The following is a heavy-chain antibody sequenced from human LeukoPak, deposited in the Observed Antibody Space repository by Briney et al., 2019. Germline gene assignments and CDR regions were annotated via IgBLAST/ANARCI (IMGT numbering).Heavy chain of an antibody. V-gene: IGHV1-2*02. J-gene: IGHJ3*02. CDR2: INPNSGGT. CDR1: GYIFTSSY. D-gene: IGHD4-17*01. CDR3: ARVPYGDFGLDAFDI. Sequence: ASVKVSCKASGYIFTSSYIHWVRQAPGQGLEWMGWINPNSGGTNYAQKFQGRVTMTRDTSISTAYMELSRLRSDDTAVYYCARVPYGDFGLDAFDIWGQGTMVTVSS.